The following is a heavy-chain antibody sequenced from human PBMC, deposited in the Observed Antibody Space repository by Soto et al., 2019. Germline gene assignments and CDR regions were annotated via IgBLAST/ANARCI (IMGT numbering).Heavy chain of an antibody. Sequence: GGSLRLSCAASGFTFSSYAMSWVRQAPGKGLEWVSAISGSGGSTYYADSVKGRFTISRDNSKNTLYLQVNSLRAEDTAVYYCAKAVTTVTPYYYYYMDVWGKGTTVTVSS. D-gene: IGHD4-4*01. V-gene: IGHV3-23*01. J-gene: IGHJ6*03. CDR2: ISGSGGST. CDR3: AKAVTTVTPYYYYYMDV. CDR1: GFTFSSYA.